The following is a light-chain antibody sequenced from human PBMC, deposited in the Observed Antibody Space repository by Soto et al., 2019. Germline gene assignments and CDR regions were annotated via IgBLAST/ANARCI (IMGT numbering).Light chain of an antibody. V-gene: IGKV3-15*01. J-gene: IGKJ4*01. CDR2: GAS. Sequence: EIVMTQSPATLSVSPGERATLSCRASQSGSSNLAWYQQKPGQAPRLLIYGASTRGTGIPARFSGSGSGTEFTLTISSLQSEGFAVDYCQQYNNWPLTFSGGTKVVIK. CDR1: QSGSSN. CDR3: QQYNNWPLT.